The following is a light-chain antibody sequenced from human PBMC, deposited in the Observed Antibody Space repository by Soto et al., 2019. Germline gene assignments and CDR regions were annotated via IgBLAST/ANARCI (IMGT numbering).Light chain of an antibody. CDR3: SSYTSSSTLYV. V-gene: IGLV2-14*01. CDR2: EVT. J-gene: IGLJ1*01. CDR1: SNDIGAYNY. Sequence: QSVLTQPASVSGSPGQSITISCTGTSNDIGAYNYVSWYQHHPGRAPKLIIYEVTNRPSGVSNRFSGSKSGNTASLTNSGLRTEDEADYYCSSYTSSSTLYVFATGTKVTVL.